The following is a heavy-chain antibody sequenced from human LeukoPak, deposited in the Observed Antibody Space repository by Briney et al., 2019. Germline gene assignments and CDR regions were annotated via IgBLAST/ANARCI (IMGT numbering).Heavy chain of an antibody. CDR3: ARDFRGRPRDDSYFDF. CDR1: GFSFSRYG. J-gene: IGHJ4*02. V-gene: IGHV3-33*01. D-gene: IGHD1-1*01. Sequence: GGSLRLSCAASGFSFSRYGMHWVRQAPGKGLEWVAVMWYDGSQEYYADYVKGRFTISRDNSRNTLYLQMNSLRAEDTAVFYCARDFRGRPRDDSYFDFWGQGTLVTVSS. CDR2: MWYDGSQE.